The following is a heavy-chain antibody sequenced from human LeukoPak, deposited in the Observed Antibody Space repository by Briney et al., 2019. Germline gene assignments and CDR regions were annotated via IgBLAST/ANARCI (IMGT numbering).Heavy chain of an antibody. D-gene: IGHD6-6*01. CDR3: ARAYSSSSTWFDP. CDR1: GYSFTTCW. Sequence: GESLKISCKGSGYSFTTCWIGWVRQMPGKGLEWMGIIYPGDSDTRYSPSFQGQVSISADKSISTAYLQWSSLKASDTAMYYCARAYSSSSTWFDPWGQGTLVTVSS. CDR2: IYPGDSDT. J-gene: IGHJ5*02. V-gene: IGHV5-51*01.